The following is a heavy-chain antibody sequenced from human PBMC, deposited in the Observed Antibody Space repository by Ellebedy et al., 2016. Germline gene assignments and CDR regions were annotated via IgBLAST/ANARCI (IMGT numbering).Heavy chain of an antibody. J-gene: IGHJ4*02. CDR1: GYSFTDFD. CDR3: ARVKNILVVVPAGIGH. D-gene: IGHD2-2*01. V-gene: IGHV1-8*01. CDR2: MNPNTGST. Sequence: ASVKVSXXASGYSFTDFDINWVRRAPGQGLEWMGWMNPNTGSTEYPQKFQGRVSMTRDTSITTAYLELSSLRSEDTAVYYCARVKNILVVVPAGIGHWGQGTQVIVSS.